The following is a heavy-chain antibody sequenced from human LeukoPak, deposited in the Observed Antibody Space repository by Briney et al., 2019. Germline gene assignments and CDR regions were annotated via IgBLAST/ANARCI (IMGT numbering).Heavy chain of an antibody. V-gene: IGHV4-59*01. CDR1: GGSISTYY. Sequence: SETLSLTCTLSGGSISTYYWSWIRQPPGKGLQWIGYIYHSGSTNYNPSLKSRVSISVDTSKNQFSLKLSSVTAADTAVYYCARGGGYASPIGYWGQGALVTVSS. D-gene: IGHD5-12*01. CDR3: ARGGGYASPIGY. J-gene: IGHJ4*02. CDR2: IYHSGST.